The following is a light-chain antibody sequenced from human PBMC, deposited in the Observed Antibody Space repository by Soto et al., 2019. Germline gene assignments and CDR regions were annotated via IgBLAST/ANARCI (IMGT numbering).Light chain of an antibody. CDR2: GAS. CDR3: QHYGSSPPYT. J-gene: IGKJ2*01. Sequence: VLTQSPDTLSLSPGERATLYCRASRSVSSSYLAWYQHKPGQAPRLLISGASNRATDIPDRFSGSESGTVFTLTISRLEPEDFAVYYCQHYGSSPPYTFGQGTKLVIK. V-gene: IGKV3-20*01. CDR1: RSVSSSY.